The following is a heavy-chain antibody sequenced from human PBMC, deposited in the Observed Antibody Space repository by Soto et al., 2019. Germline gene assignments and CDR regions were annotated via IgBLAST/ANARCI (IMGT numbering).Heavy chain of an antibody. V-gene: IGHV4-34*01. CDR3: ARGTSGSGSYYYGY. Sequence: QVQLQQWGAGLLKPSETLSLTCAVYGGSFSGYYWSWIRQPPGKGLEWIGEINHSGSTNYNPSLKSRVTISVDTSTNQFSLKLSSVTAADTAVYYCARGTSGSGSYYYGYWGQGTLVTVSS. D-gene: IGHD3-10*01. CDR2: INHSGST. CDR1: GGSFSGYY. J-gene: IGHJ4*02.